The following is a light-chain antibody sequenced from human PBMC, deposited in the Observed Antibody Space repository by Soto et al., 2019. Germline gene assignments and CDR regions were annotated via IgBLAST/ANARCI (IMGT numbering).Light chain of an antibody. Sequence: AIQXTXXXSSLSASVGDRVTITCRASQGISSALAWYQQKPGKAPKLLIYDASSLESGVPSRFSGSGSGTDFTLTISSLQPEDFATYYCQQFNSYPITFGQGTRLEIK. CDR2: DAS. CDR1: QGISSA. V-gene: IGKV1-13*02. CDR3: QQFNSYPIT. J-gene: IGKJ5*01.